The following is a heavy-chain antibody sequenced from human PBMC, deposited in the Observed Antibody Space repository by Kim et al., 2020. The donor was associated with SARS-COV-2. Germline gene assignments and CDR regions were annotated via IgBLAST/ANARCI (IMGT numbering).Heavy chain of an antibody. V-gene: IGHV3-30-3*01. J-gene: IGHJ6*02. D-gene: IGHD3-3*01. CDR2: ISYDGSNK. CDR3: ARSQSPGDFWSGPRGMDV. Sequence: GGSLRLSCAASGFTFSSYAMHWVRQAPGKGLEWVAVISYDGSNKYYADSVKGRFTISRDNSKNTLYLQMNSLRAEDTAVYYCARSQSPGDFWSGPRGMDVWGQGTTVTVSS. CDR1: GFTFSSYA.